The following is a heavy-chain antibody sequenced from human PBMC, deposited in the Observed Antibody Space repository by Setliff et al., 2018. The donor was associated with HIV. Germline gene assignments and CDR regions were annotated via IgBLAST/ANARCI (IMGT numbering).Heavy chain of an antibody. CDR2: IYYSGST. Sequence: SETLSLTCTVSGGSISSGDYYWSWIRQPPGKGLEWIGYIYYSGSTYYNPSLKSRVTISVDTSKNQFSLKLRSVTAADTAVYYCARFGGTYSSNYFDFWGQGTLVTVSS. CDR1: GGSISSGDYY. D-gene: IGHD1-26*01. V-gene: IGHV4-30-4*02. CDR3: ARFGGTYSSNYFDF. J-gene: IGHJ4*02.